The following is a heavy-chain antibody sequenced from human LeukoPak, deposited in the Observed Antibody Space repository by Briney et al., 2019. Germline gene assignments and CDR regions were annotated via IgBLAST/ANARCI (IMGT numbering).Heavy chain of an antibody. V-gene: IGHV3-9*01. CDR1: GFTFADHA. CDR2: INWNNDGI. D-gene: IGHD6-25*01. Sequence: GGSLRLSCVASGFTFADHAMHWVRRAPGQGLEWVTGINWNNDGIVYAASVKGRFAVSRDNSKNTLYLQMNSLRAEDTAVYYCAKVPVTSIAAYYFDYWGQGTLVTVSS. CDR3: AKVPVTSIAAYYFDY. J-gene: IGHJ4*02.